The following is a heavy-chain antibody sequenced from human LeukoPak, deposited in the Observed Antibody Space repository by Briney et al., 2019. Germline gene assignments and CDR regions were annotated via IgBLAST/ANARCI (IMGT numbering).Heavy chain of an antibody. V-gene: IGHV3-9*03. CDR1: GFTFDDYA. CDR2: ISWNSGSI. J-gene: IGHJ4*02. Sequence: GGSLRLSCAASGFTFDDYAMHWVRQAPGKGLEWVSGISWNSGSIGYAGSVKGRFTISRDNAKNSLYLQMNSLRAEDMALYYCAKGYCGSTSCHFAYWGQGTLVTVSS. CDR3: AKGYCGSTSCHFAY. D-gene: IGHD2-2*01.